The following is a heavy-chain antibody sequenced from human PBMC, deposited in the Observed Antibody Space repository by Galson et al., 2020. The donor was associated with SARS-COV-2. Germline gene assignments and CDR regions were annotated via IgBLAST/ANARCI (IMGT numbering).Heavy chain of an antibody. J-gene: IGHJ4*02. D-gene: IGHD1-26*01. CDR1: GFIFSDYS. V-gene: IGHV3-48*04. CDR3: LGDRKRLLHGSTPSGPRY. Sequence: GGSLRLSCGASGFIFSDYSMNWVRQAPGKGLEWVSYISYDSRSYVTTTTYADPVKGRFTISRDNAKNSLYLQMDSLSVEDTAVYYCLGDRKRLLHGSTPSGPRYWGRGTLVTVSS. CDR2: ISYDSRSYVTTT.